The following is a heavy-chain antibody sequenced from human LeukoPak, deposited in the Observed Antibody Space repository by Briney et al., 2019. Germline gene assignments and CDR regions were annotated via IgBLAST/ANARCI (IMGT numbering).Heavy chain of an antibody. CDR1: GFTFSSYW. V-gene: IGHV3-7*01. CDR3: AKAPYRGGSSWTEFDY. J-gene: IGHJ4*02. D-gene: IGHD6-13*01. Sequence: GGSLRLSCAASGFTFSSYWMTWVRQAPGKGLEWVANIKQDGSEKYYVDSVKGRFTISRDSSKNTVYLQMNSLRDEDTAVYYCAKAPYRGGSSWTEFDYWGQGTLVTVSS. CDR2: IKQDGSEK.